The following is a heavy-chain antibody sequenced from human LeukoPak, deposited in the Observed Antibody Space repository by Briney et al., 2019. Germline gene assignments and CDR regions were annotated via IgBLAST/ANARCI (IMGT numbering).Heavy chain of an antibody. D-gene: IGHD6-19*01. Sequence: GGSLRLSCAASGFTVSHNYMSWVRQAPGKGLEWVSVIYSGGGTYYADSVKGRFTVSRDNAKNSLYLQMNSLRADDTAVYYCSRDGGSGWYFQYWGQGTLVTVSS. CDR1: GFTVSHNY. V-gene: IGHV3-53*01. CDR2: IYSGGGT. J-gene: IGHJ4*02. CDR3: SRDGGSGWYFQY.